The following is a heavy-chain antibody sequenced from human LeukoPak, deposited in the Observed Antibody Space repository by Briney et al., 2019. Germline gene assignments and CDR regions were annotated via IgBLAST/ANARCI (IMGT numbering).Heavy chain of an antibody. CDR3: ARSYYYDSSGYFGY. CDR2: ISYDGSNK. J-gene: IGHJ4*02. D-gene: IGHD3-22*01. CDR1: GFTFSSCA. Sequence: GGSLRLSCAASGFTFSSCAMHWVRQAPGKGLEWVAVISYDGSNKYYADSVKGRFTISRDNSKNTLYLQMNSLRAEDTAVYYCARSYYYDSSGYFGYWGQGTLVTVSS. V-gene: IGHV3-30-3*01.